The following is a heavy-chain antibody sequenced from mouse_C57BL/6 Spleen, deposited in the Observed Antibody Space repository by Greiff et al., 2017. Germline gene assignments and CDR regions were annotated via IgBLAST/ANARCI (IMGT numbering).Heavy chain of an antibody. V-gene: IGHV1-18*01. CDR3: ARSGWLPANWGFDY. D-gene: IGHD2-3*01. CDR1: GYTFTHYN. CDR2: INPNNGGT. J-gene: IGHJ2*01. Sequence: VQLQQSGPELVKPGASVKIPCKASGYTFTHYNMDWVKQSHGKSLEWIGDINPNNGGTIYNQKFKGKATLTVDKSSSTAYMELRSLTSEDTAVYYCARSGWLPANWGFDYWGQGTTLTVSS.